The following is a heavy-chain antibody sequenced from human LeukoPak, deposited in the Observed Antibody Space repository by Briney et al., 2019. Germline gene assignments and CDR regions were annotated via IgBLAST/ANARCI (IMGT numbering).Heavy chain of an antibody. J-gene: IGHJ4*02. CDR2: ISAYNGNT. Sequence: ASVKVSCEASGYTFTSYGISWVRQAPGQGLEWMGWISAYNGNTNYAQKLQGRVTMTTDTSTSTAYMGLRSLRSDDTAVYYCARDRYYDSSGYSGYWGQGTLVTVSS. CDR3: ARDRYYDSSGYSGY. V-gene: IGHV1-18*01. D-gene: IGHD3-22*01. CDR1: GYTFTSYG.